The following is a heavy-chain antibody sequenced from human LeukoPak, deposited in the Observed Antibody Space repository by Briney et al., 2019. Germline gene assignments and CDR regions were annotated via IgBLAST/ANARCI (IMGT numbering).Heavy chain of an antibody. V-gene: IGHV3-30*18. D-gene: IGHD2-2*01. CDR2: ISYDGSNE. J-gene: IGHJ4*02. CDR1: GFTFSKYG. Sequence: PGGSLRLSCAASGFTFSKYGMHWVRQAPGKGLEWVAVISYDGSNEYYGDSVKGRFTISRDNSKNTLYLQMNSLRAEDTAVYYCAKSLLLVPAALEAFFYDYWGQGTLVTVSP. CDR3: AKSLLLVPAALEAFFYDY.